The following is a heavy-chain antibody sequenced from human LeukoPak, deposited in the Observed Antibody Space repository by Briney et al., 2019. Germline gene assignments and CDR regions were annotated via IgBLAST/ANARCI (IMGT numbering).Heavy chain of an antibody. CDR1: GGSISSQY. D-gene: IGHD3-3*01. J-gene: IGHJ5*02. Sequence: SETLSLTCTVSGGSISSQYWSWIRQPAGKGLEWIGRIYTSGSTNYNPSLKSRVTMSVDTSKNQFSLKLSSVTAADTAVYYCARDVYYDFWSGYYAEGNWFDPWGQGTLVTVSS. CDR2: IYTSGST. CDR3: ARDVYYDFWSGYYAEGNWFDP. V-gene: IGHV4-4*07.